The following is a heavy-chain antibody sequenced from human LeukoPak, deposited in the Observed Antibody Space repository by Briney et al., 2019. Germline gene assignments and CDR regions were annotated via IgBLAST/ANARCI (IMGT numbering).Heavy chain of an antibody. CDR3: RGYSYGGLDY. D-gene: IGHD5-18*01. Sequence: SETLSLTCTVSGYSISSGYYWGWIRQPPGKGLEWIGSIYHSGSTYYNPSLKSRVTISVDTSKNQFSLKLSSVTAADTAVYYCRGYSYGGLDYWGQGTAVTVSS. CDR1: GYSISSGYY. V-gene: IGHV4-38-2*02. CDR2: IYHSGST. J-gene: IGHJ4*03.